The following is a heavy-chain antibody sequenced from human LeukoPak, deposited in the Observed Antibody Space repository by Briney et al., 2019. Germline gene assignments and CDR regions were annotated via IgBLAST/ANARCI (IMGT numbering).Heavy chain of an antibody. Sequence: ASVKVSCKASGYTFTNYGISWVRQAPGQGLEWMGWISAYNGGTNYAQNLQGRVTMTTDASTSTAYMELSSLRSEDTAVYYCARDHVIVVVTYAFDIWGQGTMVTVSS. CDR1: GYTFTNYG. V-gene: IGHV1-18*01. J-gene: IGHJ3*02. CDR3: ARDHVIVVVTYAFDI. CDR2: ISAYNGGT. D-gene: IGHD3-22*01.